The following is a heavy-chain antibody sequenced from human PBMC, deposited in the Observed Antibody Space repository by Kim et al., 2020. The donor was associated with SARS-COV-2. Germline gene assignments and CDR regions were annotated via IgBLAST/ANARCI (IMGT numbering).Heavy chain of an antibody. J-gene: IGHJ4*02. CDR3: AKYRAGVAGNFHC. CDR2: ISAAGTST. Sequence: GGSLRLSCAASGFTFSNSAMSWVRQAPGKGLEWVSAISAAGTSTFYADSVKGRFTASRDNSKNTLYLQMNSLRVEDTAVYYCAKYRAGVAGNFHCWGQGTLVTVSS. CDR1: GFTFSNSA. V-gene: IGHV3-23*01. D-gene: IGHD6-19*01.